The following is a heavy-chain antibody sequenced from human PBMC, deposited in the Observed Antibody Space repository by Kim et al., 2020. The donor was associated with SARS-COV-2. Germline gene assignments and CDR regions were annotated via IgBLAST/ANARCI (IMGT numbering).Heavy chain of an antibody. Sequence: YNPSLKSRVTISVDTAKNQFSLKLSSVTAADTAVYYCARVYGAHDAFDIWGQGTMVTVSS. J-gene: IGHJ3*02. D-gene: IGHD4-17*01. V-gene: IGHV4-59*01. CDR3: ARVYGAHDAFDI.